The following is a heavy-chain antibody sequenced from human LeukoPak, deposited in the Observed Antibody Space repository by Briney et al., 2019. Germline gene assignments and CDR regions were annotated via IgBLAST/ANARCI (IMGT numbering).Heavy chain of an antibody. D-gene: IGHD6-19*01. CDR3: AREGQWLPDWFDP. J-gene: IGHJ5*02. V-gene: IGHV4-59*01. CDR2: IHYSGST. Sequence: SETLSLTCTVSGDSISGYYWSWIRQPPGQGLEWIGYIHYSGSTNYNPSLKGRVTISLDMSKNQFSLKLNSMTAADTAVYYCAREGQWLPDWFDPWGQGTLVTDSS. CDR1: GDSISGYY.